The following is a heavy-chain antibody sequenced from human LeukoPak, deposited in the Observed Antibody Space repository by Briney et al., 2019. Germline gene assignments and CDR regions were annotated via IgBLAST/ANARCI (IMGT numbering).Heavy chain of an antibody. D-gene: IGHD4-23*01. Sequence: ASVKVSCKASGYTFTSYGISWVRQAPGQGLEWMGWISAYNGNTNYAQKLQGRVTMTTDTSTSTAYMELRSLRSEDTAVYYCARAPSRGDKFDPWGQGTLVTVSS. CDR1: GYTFTSYG. V-gene: IGHV1-18*01. CDR3: ARAPSRGDKFDP. CDR2: ISAYNGNT. J-gene: IGHJ5*02.